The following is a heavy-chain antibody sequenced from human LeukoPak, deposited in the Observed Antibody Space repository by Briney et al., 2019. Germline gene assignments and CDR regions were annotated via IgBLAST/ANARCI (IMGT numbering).Heavy chain of an antibody. J-gene: IGHJ6*03. CDR1: GGTFSSYA. D-gene: IGHD6-19*01. V-gene: IGHV1-69*13. CDR2: IIPIFGTA. Sequence: SVKASCKASGGTFSSYAISWVRQAPGQGLEWMGGIIPIFGTANYAQKFQGRVTITADESTSTAYMELSSLRSEDTAVYYCARGPAYSSGWYGDYYYYMDVWGKGTTVTVSS. CDR3: ARGPAYSSGWYGDYYYYMDV.